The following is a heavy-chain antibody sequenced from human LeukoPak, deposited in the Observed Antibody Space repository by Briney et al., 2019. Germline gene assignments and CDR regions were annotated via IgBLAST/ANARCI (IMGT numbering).Heavy chain of an antibody. CDR1: GFTFSSYA. V-gene: IGHV3-23*01. CDR2: ITGSSAST. CDR3: AKDSIAAAGTSPFDY. D-gene: IGHD6-13*01. Sequence: PGGSLRLSCAASGFTFSSYAMTWVRQAPGKGLEWVSVITGSSASTDYADSVKGRFAISRDNSKTTLYLQMNSLRAEDTAVYFCAKDSIAAAGTSPFDYWGQGTLVTVSS. J-gene: IGHJ4*02.